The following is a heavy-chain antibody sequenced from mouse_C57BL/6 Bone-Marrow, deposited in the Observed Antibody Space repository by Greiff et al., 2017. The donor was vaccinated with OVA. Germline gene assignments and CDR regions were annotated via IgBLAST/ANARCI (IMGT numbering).Heavy chain of an antibody. CDR3: AREGLGEFDD. CDR2: IDPSDSYT. D-gene: IGHD4-1*01. V-gene: IGHV1-50*01. J-gene: IGHJ2*01. CDR1: GYTFTSYW. Sequence: QVQLQQPGAELVKPGASVKLSCKASGYTFTSYWMQWVKQRPGQGLEWIGEIDPSDSYTNYNQKFKGKATLTVDTSSSTAYMQLSSLTSEDSAVYYCAREGLGEFDDWGQGTTLTVSS.